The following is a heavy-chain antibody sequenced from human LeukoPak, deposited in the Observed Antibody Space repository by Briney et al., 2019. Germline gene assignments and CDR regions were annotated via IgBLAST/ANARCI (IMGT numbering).Heavy chain of an antibody. Sequence: QPGGSLRLSCAASGFTFSSYSMHWVRQAPGKGLEWVAFIRYDGSNKYYADSVKGRFTISRDNSKNTLYLQMNSLRAEDTAVYYCAKALVPAAPMGDAFDIWGQGTMVTVSS. D-gene: IGHD2-2*01. J-gene: IGHJ3*02. CDR2: IRYDGSNK. CDR3: AKALVPAAPMGDAFDI. CDR1: GFTFSSYS. V-gene: IGHV3-30*02.